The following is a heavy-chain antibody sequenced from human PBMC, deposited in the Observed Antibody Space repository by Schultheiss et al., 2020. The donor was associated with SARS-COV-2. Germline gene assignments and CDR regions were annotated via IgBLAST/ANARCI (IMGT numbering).Heavy chain of an antibody. J-gene: IGHJ4*02. V-gene: IGHV4-39*01. CDR2: IYYSGST. Sequence: SETLSLTCTVSGGSISSSSYYWGWIRQPPGKGLEWIGSIYYSGSTYYNPSLKSRVTISVDTSKNQFSLKLSSVTAADTAVYYCARRQLVDTAMVTDYWGQGTLVTVSS. D-gene: IGHD5-18*01. CDR1: GGSISSSSYY. CDR3: ARRQLVDTAMVTDY.